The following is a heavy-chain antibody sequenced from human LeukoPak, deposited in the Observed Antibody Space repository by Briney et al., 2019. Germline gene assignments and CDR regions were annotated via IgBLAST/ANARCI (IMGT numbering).Heavy chain of an antibody. D-gene: IGHD2-2*01. V-gene: IGHV3-74*01. CDR2: IKGDGSST. CDR1: GFTFDDYG. CDR3: VREGLECSGSSCQRAAFDY. Sequence: PGGSLRLSCAASGFTFDDYGMSWVRQVPGKGLVWVARIKGDGSSTRHADSMKGRFTISRDNAKNTLYLQMNSLRDEDTAVYYCVREGLECSGSSCQRAAFDYWGQGTLVTVSS. J-gene: IGHJ4*02.